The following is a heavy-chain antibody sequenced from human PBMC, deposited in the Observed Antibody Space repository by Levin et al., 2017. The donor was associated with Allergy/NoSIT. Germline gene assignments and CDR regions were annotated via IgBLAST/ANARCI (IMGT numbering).Heavy chain of an antibody. V-gene: IGHV3-23*01. J-gene: IGHJ4*02. CDR3: AKGPYSSSSRGYYFDY. CDR2: ISASGGST. CDR1: GFTFSSYA. D-gene: IGHD6-6*01. Sequence: AASVKVSCAASGFTFSSYALSWVRQAPGKGLEWVSVISASGGSTDYADSVKGRFIISRDNSKNTLYLQMNSLRAEDTAVYYCAKGPYSSSSRGYYFDYWGQGTLVTVSS.